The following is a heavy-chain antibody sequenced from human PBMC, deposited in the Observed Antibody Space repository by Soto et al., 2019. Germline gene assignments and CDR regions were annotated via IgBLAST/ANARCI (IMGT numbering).Heavy chain of an antibody. Sequence: QVQLQESGPGLVKPSQTLSLTCTVSGGSISSGDYYWSWIRQPPGKGLEWIGYIYYRGSTYYNPYLKSRVTRLVDTSENPFSLKLSSVTAADTAVYDFARDWSGGSCYAGYWGQGTLVTVSS. D-gene: IGHD2-15*01. V-gene: IGHV4-30-4*01. CDR3: ARDWSGGSCYAGY. J-gene: IGHJ4*02. CDR1: GGSISSGDYY. CDR2: IYYRGST.